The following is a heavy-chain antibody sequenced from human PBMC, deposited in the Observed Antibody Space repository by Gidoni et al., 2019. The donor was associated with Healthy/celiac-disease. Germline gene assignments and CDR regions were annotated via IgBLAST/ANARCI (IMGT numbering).Heavy chain of an antibody. J-gene: IGHJ4*02. CDR3: ARDRYYDSSGYYLFDY. CDR1: GGSISSGDYY. V-gene: IGHV4-30-4*01. D-gene: IGHD3-22*01. CDR2: IYYSGST. Sequence: QVQLQESGPGLVNPSQTLSLTCTVSGGSISSGDYYWSWIRQPPGKGLEWIGYIYYSGSTYYNPSLKSRVTISVDTSKNQFSLKLSSVTAADTAVYYCARDRYYDSSGYYLFDYWGQGTLVTVSS.